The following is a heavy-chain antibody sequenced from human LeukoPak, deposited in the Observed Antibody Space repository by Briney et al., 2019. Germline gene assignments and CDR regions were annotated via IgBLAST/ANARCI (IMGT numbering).Heavy chain of an antibody. CDR3: SIGPQRYCSGGYCYGDY. V-gene: IGHV3-23*01. J-gene: IGHJ4*02. Sequence: GGSLRLSCVASGFTFSSYATSWVRQAPGKGLEWVSAISGSGGSTYYADSVKGRFTISRDNSKNALYLQMNSLRAEDTAVYYCSIGPQRYCSGGYCYGDYWGQGTLVTVSS. CDR1: GFTFSSYA. D-gene: IGHD2-15*01. CDR2: ISGSGGST.